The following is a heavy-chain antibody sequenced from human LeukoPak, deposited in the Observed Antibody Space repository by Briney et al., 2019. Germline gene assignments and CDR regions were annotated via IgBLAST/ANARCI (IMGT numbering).Heavy chain of an antibody. CDR3: AKDIGVGYLSTHAFDI. V-gene: IGHV3-9*01. CDR1: GFTFDDYA. CDR2: ISWNSGSI. Sequence: GGSLRLSCAASGFTFDDYAMHWVRQAPGKGLEWVPVISWNSGSIGYADSVKGRFTISRDNAKNSLYLQMNSLRAEDTALYYCAKDIGVGYLSTHAFDIWGQGTMVTVSS. J-gene: IGHJ3*02. D-gene: IGHD2-15*01.